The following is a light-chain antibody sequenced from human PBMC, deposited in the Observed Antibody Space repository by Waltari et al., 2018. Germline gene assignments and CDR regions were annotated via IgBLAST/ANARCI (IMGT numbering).Light chain of an antibody. Sequence: DVVMTLSPVSLTVTLGQPASISCRCSEDILITDEHMFLNWFHQRPGQAPRRLIYQVSDRGSGVPDRFTGSGSGADFTLNISRVEAGDVGFYYCMLGTRPWTFGPGTKVEV. CDR2: QVS. V-gene: IGKV2-30*01. J-gene: IGKJ1*01. CDR3: MLGTRPWT. CDR1: EDILITDEHMF.